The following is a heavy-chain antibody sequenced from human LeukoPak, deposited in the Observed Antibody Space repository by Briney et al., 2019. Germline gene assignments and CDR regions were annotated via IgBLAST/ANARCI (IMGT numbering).Heavy chain of an antibody. Sequence: GGSLRLSRVASGFTFSSYSLAWVRQTPGKGLAWVSIIAGNNSPTFYADSVEGRFTISRDNSKNMGYLQMNSLRAEDSGVYFCARGATRATRHFDVWGRGTLVTVSS. D-gene: IGHD2-2*01. V-gene: IGHV3-23*01. CDR2: IAGNNSPT. CDR3: ARGATRATRHFDV. CDR1: GFTFSSYS. J-gene: IGHJ2*01.